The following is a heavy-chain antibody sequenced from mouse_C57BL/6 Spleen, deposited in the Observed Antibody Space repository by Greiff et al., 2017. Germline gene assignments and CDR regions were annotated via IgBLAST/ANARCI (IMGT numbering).Heavy chain of an antibody. Sequence: QVQLQQSGAELVKPGASVKISCKASGYAFSSYWMNWVKQRPGKGLEWIGQIYPGDGDTNYNGKFKGKATLTADKSSSTAYMQLSSLTSEDSAVYFCARVSTTVVARYLDVWGTGTTVTVSS. CDR2: IYPGDGDT. V-gene: IGHV1-80*01. J-gene: IGHJ1*03. CDR1: GYAFSSYW. CDR3: ARVSTTVVARYLDV. D-gene: IGHD1-1*01.